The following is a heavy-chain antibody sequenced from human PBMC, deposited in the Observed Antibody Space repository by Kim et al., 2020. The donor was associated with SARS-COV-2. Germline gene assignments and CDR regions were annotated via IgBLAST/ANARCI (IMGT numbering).Heavy chain of an antibody. J-gene: IGHJ3*02. D-gene: IGHD6-19*01. V-gene: IGHV3-33*01. CDR3: ARTYSSGWIDAFDI. Sequence: ADSVKGRFTISRDNSKNTLYLQMNSLRAEDTAVYYCARTYSSGWIDAFDIWGQGTMVTVSS.